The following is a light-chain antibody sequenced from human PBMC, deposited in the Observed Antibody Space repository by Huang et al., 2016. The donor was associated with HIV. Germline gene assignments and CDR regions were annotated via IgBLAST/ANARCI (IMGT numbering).Light chain of an antibody. V-gene: IGKV1-39*01. CDR1: QSISTY. CDR2: SAS. CDR3: QQSYSALSS. Sequence: IQMTQSPTSLSASVGDRVSIACRASQSISTYLNWYQQKPGKAPKLLISSASALHSGVPSRFSGSGSGTDFTLTISVLQLDDFATYYCQQSYSALSSFGPGTRL. J-gene: IGKJ5*01.